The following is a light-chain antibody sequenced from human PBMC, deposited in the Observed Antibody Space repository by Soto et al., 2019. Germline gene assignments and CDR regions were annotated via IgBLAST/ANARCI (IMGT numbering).Light chain of an antibody. CDR1: SSDLVSSDL. V-gene: IGLV2-14*02. CDR2: EGS. CDR3: SSYTSSSTPVV. J-gene: IGLJ2*01. Sequence: QSALTQPASVSGSPGQSITLSCTGTSSDLVSSDLVSWYRQHPGKAPKLMIYEGSKRPSGVSTRFSGSKSGNTASLTISGLQAEDEADYYCSSYTSSSTPVVFGGGTKLTVL.